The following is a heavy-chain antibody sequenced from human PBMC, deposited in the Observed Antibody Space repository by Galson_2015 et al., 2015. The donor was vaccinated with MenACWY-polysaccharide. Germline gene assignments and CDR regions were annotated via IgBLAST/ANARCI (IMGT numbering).Heavy chain of an antibody. Sequence: SLRLSCAASGFTFSSYGMHWVRQAPGKGLEWVAVISYDGGNKYYADSVKGRFTISRDNSKNTLYLQMDSLRAEDTAVYYCAKDFEVRGVIIQGGYFDYWGQGTLVTVSS. D-gene: IGHD3-10*01. CDR3: AKDFEVRGVIIQGGYFDY. CDR1: GFTFSSYG. CDR2: ISYDGGNK. J-gene: IGHJ4*02. V-gene: IGHV3-30*18.